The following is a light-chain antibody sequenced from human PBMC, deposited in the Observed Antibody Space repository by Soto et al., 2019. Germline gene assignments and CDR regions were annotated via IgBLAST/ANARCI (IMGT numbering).Light chain of an antibody. CDR1: QSISRW. CDR3: QQYNGYFRT. Sequence: DIQMTQSPSTLSASVGDRVTITCRASQSISRWLAWYRHKPPKAPKLLIYDASSLESGVPSRFSGSGSGTEFTLTISSLQPDDVATYYCQQYNGYFRTFGQGTKLQIK. CDR2: DAS. V-gene: IGKV1-5*01. J-gene: IGKJ2*01.